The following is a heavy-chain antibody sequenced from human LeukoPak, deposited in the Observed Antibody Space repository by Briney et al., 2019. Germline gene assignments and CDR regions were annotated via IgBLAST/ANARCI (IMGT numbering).Heavy chain of an antibody. D-gene: IGHD3-3*01. J-gene: IGHJ4*02. V-gene: IGHV3-23*01. CDR2: ISGSGGST. CDR1: GFTLSSYA. Sequence: QPGGSLRLSCAASGFTLSSYAMSWVRQAPGKGLEWVSAISGSGGSTYYADSVKGRFTISRDNSKNTLYLQMNSLRAEDTAVYYCAKVRDFWSGYYRDYWGQGTLVTVSS. CDR3: AKVRDFWSGYYRDY.